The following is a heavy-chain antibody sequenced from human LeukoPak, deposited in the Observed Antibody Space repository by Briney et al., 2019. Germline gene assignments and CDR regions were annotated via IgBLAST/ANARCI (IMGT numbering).Heavy chain of an antibody. Sequence: SETLSLTCTVSGGSISSYYWSWIRQPPGKGLEWIGYIYYSGSTNYNPSLKSRVTISVDTSKNQFSLKLSSVTAADTAVYYCARAYCSSTSCRYYYYYGMDVWGQGTTVTVSS. V-gene: IGHV4-59*01. J-gene: IGHJ6*02. CDR1: GGSISSYY. D-gene: IGHD2-2*01. CDR2: IYYSGST. CDR3: ARAYCSSTSCRYYYYYGMDV.